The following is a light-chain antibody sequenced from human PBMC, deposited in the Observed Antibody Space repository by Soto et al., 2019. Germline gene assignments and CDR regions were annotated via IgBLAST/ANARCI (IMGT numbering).Light chain of an antibody. CDR1: SSNIGNNY. CDR2: ENN. CDR3: GTWDSSLSALYV. Sequence: QSVLTQPPSVSAAPGQTVTISCSGSSSNIGNNYVYWYQQLPGTAPKLLIYENNKRPSGIPDRFSGSNSGTSATLGITGLQTGDEADYYCGTWDSSLSALYVFGTGTKLTVL. V-gene: IGLV1-51*02. J-gene: IGLJ1*01.